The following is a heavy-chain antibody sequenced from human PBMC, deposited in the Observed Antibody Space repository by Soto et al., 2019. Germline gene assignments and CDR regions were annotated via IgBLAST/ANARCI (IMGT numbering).Heavy chain of an antibody. Sequence: SETLSLTCTVSGGSISSGGYYWSWIRQHPGKGLEWIGSIYYSGSTYYNPSLKSRVTISVDTSKNQFSLKLSSVTAADTAVYYCARLALWFGEEDYWGQGTLVTVSS. CDR3: ARLALWFGEEDY. D-gene: IGHD3-10*01. CDR1: GGSISSGGYY. V-gene: IGHV4-39*01. CDR2: IYYSGST. J-gene: IGHJ4*02.